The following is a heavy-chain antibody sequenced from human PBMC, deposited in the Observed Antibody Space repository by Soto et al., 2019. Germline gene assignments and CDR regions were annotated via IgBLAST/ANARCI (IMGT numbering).Heavy chain of an antibody. V-gene: IGHV1-18*01. Sequence: ASVKVSCKASGYTFTSYGISWVRQAPGQGLEWMGWISAYNGNTNYAQKLQGRVTMTTDTSTSTAYMELRSLRSDDTAVYYCAREVYSSSPSEPFDYWGQGTLVTVSS. CDR3: AREVYSSSPSEPFDY. CDR2: ISAYNGNT. D-gene: IGHD6-13*01. J-gene: IGHJ4*02. CDR1: GYTFTSYG.